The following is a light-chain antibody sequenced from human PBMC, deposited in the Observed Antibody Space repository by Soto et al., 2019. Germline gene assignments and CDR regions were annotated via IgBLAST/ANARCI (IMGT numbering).Light chain of an antibody. J-gene: IGKJ4*01. CDR2: DAS. CDR3: QQRSNWPPLT. Sequence: EIVLTRSPATLSLSPGERATLSCRASQSVSSYLAWYQQKPGQAPRLLIYDASNRATGIPARFSGSGSGTYFTLTISSLEPEDFAVYYCQQRSNWPPLTFGGGTKVEIK. CDR1: QSVSSY. V-gene: IGKV3-11*01.